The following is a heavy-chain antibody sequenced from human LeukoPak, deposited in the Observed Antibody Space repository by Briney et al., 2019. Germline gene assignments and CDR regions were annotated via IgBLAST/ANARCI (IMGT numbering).Heavy chain of an antibody. CDR3: TTQSGAWNFDY. CDR2: IKRKTDDGTT. V-gene: IGHV3-15*07. CDR1: GFTFDDYA. Sequence: GRSLRLSCAASGFTFDDYAMHWVRQAPGKGLEWVGLIKRKTDDGTTDYAAPEKGRFTISRDDSKNTLYLQMNSLKTEDTAVYYCTTQSGAWNFDYWGQGTLVTVSS. J-gene: IGHJ4*02. D-gene: IGHD1-1*01.